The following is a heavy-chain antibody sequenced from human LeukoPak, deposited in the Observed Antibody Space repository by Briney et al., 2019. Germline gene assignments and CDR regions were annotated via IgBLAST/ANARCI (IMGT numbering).Heavy chain of an antibody. D-gene: IGHD6-6*01. CDR3: ARKMTSIAARPPYYYYYYMDV. J-gene: IGHJ6*03. V-gene: IGHV4-31*11. CDR1: GGSFSSGGYY. Sequence: SETLSLTCAVYGGSFSSGGYYWSWIRQHPGKGLEWIGYIYYSGSTYYNPSLKSRVTISVDTSKNQFSLKLSSVTAADTAVYYCARKMTSIAARPPYYYYYYMDVWGKGTTVTVSS. CDR2: IYYSGST.